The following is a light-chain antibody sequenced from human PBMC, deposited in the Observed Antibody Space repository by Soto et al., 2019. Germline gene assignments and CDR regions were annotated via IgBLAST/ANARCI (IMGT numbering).Light chain of an antibody. CDR1: QSVSSN. J-gene: IGKJ2*01. Sequence: EIMMTQSPATLSVSPGERATLSCRASQSVSSNLAWYQQKPGQAPRLLIYGASTRATGIPARFSGSGSGTEFNLTISSLQSEDFAVYYCQQYNNWPPGKYTFGQGTKLEI. CDR2: GAS. V-gene: IGKV3-15*01. CDR3: QQYNNWPPGKYT.